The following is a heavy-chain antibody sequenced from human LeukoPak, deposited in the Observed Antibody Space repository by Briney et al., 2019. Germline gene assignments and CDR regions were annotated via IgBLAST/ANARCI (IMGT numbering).Heavy chain of an antibody. D-gene: IGHD5-18*01. CDR3: ARGIGDTAMVAPCLDY. J-gene: IGHJ4*02. Sequence: SETLSLTCTVSGYSISSGYYWGWIRQPPGKGLEWIGSIYHSGSTYYNPSLKSRVTISVDTSKNQFSLKLSSVTAADTAVYYCARGIGDTAMVAPCLDYWGQGTLVTVSS. CDR2: IYHSGST. V-gene: IGHV4-38-2*02. CDR1: GYSISSGYY.